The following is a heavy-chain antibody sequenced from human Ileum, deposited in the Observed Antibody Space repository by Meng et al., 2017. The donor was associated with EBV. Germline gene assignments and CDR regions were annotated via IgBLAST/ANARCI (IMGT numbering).Heavy chain of an antibody. J-gene: IGHJ4*02. CDR3: ARGSQYSGYEGY. CDR2: INSGSTTI. D-gene: IGHD5-12*01. Sequence: EVQLVESGGXRVEPGASRXLACGASGFTLSAYSMNWVRQALGKGLEWVSVINSGSTTIHYADSVKGRFTISRDNAKNSLYLQMNSLRAEDTAVYYCARGSQYSGYEGYWGQGTLVTVSS. CDR1: GFTLSAYS. V-gene: IGHV3-21*01.